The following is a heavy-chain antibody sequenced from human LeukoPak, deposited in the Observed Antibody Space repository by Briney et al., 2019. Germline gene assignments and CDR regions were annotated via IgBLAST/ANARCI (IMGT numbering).Heavy chain of an antibody. D-gene: IGHD5-12*01. J-gene: IGHJ6*02. V-gene: IGHV3-13*01. CDR3: ARGGGYDLRGNYYYYYGMDV. CDR1: GFTFSSYD. Sequence: PGGSLRLSCAASGFTFSSYDMHWVRQATGKGLKWVSAIGTAGDTYYPGSVKGRFTISRENAKNSLYLQMNSLRAGDTAVYYCARGGGYDLRGNYYYYYGMDVWGQGTTVTVSS. CDR2: IGTAGDT.